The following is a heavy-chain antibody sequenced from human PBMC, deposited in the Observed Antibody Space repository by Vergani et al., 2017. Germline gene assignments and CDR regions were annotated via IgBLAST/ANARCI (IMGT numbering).Heavy chain of an antibody. CDR3: VRVKGSNWNDHLYDI. V-gene: IGHV3-72*01. CDR2: IRNKANDYTT. CDR1: GFTVSDHY. D-gene: IGHD1-1*01. J-gene: IGHJ3*02. Sequence: QLVESGGDLVQPGGSLRLSCAVSGFTVSDHYMDWVRQAPGKGLEWVGRIRNKANDYTTQYAASVKGRFTISRDDSKSYLYLQMNSLQTEDTALYYCVRVKGSNWNDHLYDIWGQGTLVTVSS.